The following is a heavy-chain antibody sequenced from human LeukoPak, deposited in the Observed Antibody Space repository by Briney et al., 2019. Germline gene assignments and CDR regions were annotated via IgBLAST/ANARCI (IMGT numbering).Heavy chain of an antibody. Sequence: SSETLSLTCTVSGGAISSSSYYWGWIRQPPGKGLEWIGSIYYSGSTYYNPSLKSRVTISVDTSKNQFSLKLSSVTAADTAVYYCARGRYYRSGINDYWGQGTLVTVSS. CDR2: IYYSGST. D-gene: IGHD3-10*01. V-gene: IGHV4-39*07. CDR1: GGAISSSSYY. J-gene: IGHJ4*02. CDR3: ARGRYYRSGINDY.